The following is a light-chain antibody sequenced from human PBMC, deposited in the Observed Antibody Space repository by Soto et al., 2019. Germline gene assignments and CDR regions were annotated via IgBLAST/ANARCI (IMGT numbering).Light chain of an antibody. CDR1: QSVSSSY. Sequence: EIVLTQSPGTLSLSPGERATLSCRASQSVSSSYLAWYQQKPGQAPRLLIYGASSRATGIPDRFSGSWSGTDFTLTISSLEPEDFAVYYCQQHGHSPFTFGPGTKVDIK. CDR2: GAS. CDR3: QQHGHSPFT. V-gene: IGKV3-20*01. J-gene: IGKJ3*01.